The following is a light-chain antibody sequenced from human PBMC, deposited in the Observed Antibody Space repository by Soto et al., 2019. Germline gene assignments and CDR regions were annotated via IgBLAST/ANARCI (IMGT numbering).Light chain of an antibody. CDR2: DAS. CDR3: QQYGRSPLLYA. J-gene: IGKJ2*01. V-gene: IGKV3-20*01. Sequence: EIVLTQSPDTLSLSPGERATLSCRTSQNVNSNFLAWYQQKPGQAPRLVFYDASTRAAGVPDRFRGGGSGTDFTLTITRLEPEDFAIYYCQQYGRSPLLYAFGQGTRVGVK. CDR1: QNVNSNF.